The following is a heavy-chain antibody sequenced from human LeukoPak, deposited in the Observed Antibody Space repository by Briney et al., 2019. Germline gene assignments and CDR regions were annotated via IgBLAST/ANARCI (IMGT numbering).Heavy chain of an antibody. D-gene: IGHD2-21*02. Sequence: GGSLRLSCAASGLTFSSYWMSWVRQAPGKGLEWVANIKQDGSEKYYVDSVKGRFTISRDNAKNSLYLQMNSLRAEDTAVYYCVRDNPRCCGVVPANIDDLWGQGTLVTVSS. CDR2: IKQDGSEK. V-gene: IGHV3-7*01. CDR3: VRDNPRCCGVVPANIDDL. J-gene: IGHJ5*02. CDR1: GLTFSSYW.